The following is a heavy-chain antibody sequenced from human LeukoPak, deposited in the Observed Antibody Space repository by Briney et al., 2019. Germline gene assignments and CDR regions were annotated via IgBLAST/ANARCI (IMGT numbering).Heavy chain of an antibody. D-gene: IGHD3-9*01. V-gene: IGHV1-18*01. CDR1: GYTFTSYG. CDR3: ARGGGKTYYDILTGGDNWFDP. Sequence: GASVKVSCKASGYTFTSYGISWVRQAPGQGLEWMGWISAYNGNTNYAQKLQGRVTMTTDTSTSTAYMELRSLRSDDTAVYYCARGGGKTYYDILTGGDNWFDPWGQGTLVTVSS. CDR2: ISAYNGNT. J-gene: IGHJ5*02.